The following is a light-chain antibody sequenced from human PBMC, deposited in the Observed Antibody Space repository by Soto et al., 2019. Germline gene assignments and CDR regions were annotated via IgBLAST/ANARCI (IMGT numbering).Light chain of an antibody. J-gene: IGKJ1*01. CDR3: QQRSNWPPT. Sequence: EIVLTQSPATLSLSPGERATLSCRASQSVNSYLAWYQQKPGQAPRLLIYDASNRATGIPARFSGSGSGTDFTLPISSLEPEDFAVYYCQQRSNWPPTFGQGTKVEIK. V-gene: IGKV3-11*01. CDR2: DAS. CDR1: QSVNSY.